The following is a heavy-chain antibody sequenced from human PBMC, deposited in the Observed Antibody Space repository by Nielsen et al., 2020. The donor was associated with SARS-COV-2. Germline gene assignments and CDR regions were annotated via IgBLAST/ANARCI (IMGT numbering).Heavy chain of an antibody. CDR2: ISRSGGRT. V-gene: IGHV3-23*01. D-gene: IGHD6-13*01. J-gene: IGHJ4*02. CDR3: AREDRTNWYGVDY. CDR1: GLTFSNYV. Sequence: GEFLKISCAVSGLTFSNYVMSWVRQAPGKGLEWVSGISRSGGRTDYADSVKGRFSISRDNSKNTVSLQMDSLRTEDTAVYYCAREDRTNWYGVDYWGQGTLVTVSS.